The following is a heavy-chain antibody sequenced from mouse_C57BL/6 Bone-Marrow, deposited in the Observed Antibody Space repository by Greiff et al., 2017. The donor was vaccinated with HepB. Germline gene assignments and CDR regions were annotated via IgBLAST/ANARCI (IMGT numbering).Heavy chain of an antibody. CDR1: GFTFSDYG. CDR3: ASSDYYGSSYPAWFAY. V-gene: IGHV5-17*01. Sequence: VQLKESGGGLVKPGGSLKLSCAASGFTFSDYGMHWVRQAPEKGLEWVAYISSGSSTIYYADTVKGRFTISRDNAKNTLFLQTTSLRSEDTAMYYCASSDYYGSSYPAWFAYWGQGTLVTVSA. D-gene: IGHD1-1*01. CDR2: ISSGSSTI. J-gene: IGHJ3*01.